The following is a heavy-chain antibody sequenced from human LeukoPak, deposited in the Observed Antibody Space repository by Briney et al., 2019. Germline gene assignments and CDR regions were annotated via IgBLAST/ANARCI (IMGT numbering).Heavy chain of an antibody. Sequence: PGGSLRLSCAASGFTFSVYAMSWVCQAPGKGLEWVSYISSSGSTIYYADSVKGRFTISRDNAKNSLYLQMNSLRAEDTAVYYCARVERGSFYYYYYYMDVWGKGTTVTISS. J-gene: IGHJ6*03. CDR1: GFTFSVYA. V-gene: IGHV3-48*03. CDR3: ARVERGSFYYYYYYMDV. D-gene: IGHD5-12*01. CDR2: ISSSGSTI.